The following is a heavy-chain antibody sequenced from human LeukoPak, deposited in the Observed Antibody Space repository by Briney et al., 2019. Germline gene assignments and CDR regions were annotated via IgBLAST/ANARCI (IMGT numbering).Heavy chain of an antibody. Sequence: SETLSLTCAVYGGSFSGYYWSWTRQPPGKGLEWIGEINHSGGTNYNPSLKSRVTISVDTSKNQFSLKLSSVTAADTAVYYCASSKVGAGDYWGQGTLVTVSS. V-gene: IGHV4-34*01. CDR1: GGSFSGYY. CDR3: ASSKVGAGDY. CDR2: INHSGGT. D-gene: IGHD1-26*01. J-gene: IGHJ4*02.